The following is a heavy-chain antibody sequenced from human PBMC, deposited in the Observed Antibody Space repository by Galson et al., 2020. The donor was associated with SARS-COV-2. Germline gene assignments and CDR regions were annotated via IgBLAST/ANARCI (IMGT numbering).Heavy chain of an antibody. D-gene: IGHD3-22*01. J-gene: IGHJ3*02. CDR2: IGPGGSTT. Sequence: GGSLRLSCAASDFTFFTYTMSWVRQAPGKGLEWVSAIGPGGSTTHYADSVKGRFKISRDNSKNMLYLQMNSLRAEDTAVYYCAKDRGYYSGIDAFDIWGQGTMVTVSS. CDR1: DFTFFTYT. CDR3: AKDRGYYSGIDAFDI. V-gene: IGHV3-23*01.